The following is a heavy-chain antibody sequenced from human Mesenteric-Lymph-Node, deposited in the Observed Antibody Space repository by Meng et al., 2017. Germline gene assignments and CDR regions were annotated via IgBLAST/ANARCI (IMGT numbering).Heavy chain of an antibody. CDR2: INTDTGKP. V-gene: IGHV7-4-1*02. D-gene: IGHD6-25*01. CDR1: GYTSSRYS. Sequence: QVQLVQSGSELQKHGASGKVSCEAYGYTSSRYSMHWVRQAPGQGLEWMGWINTDTGKPTYAQGFTGRFVFSLDTSVRTAYLQISSLKAEDTAAYYCARDSEAADYWGQGTLVTVSS. CDR3: ARDSEAADY. J-gene: IGHJ4*02.